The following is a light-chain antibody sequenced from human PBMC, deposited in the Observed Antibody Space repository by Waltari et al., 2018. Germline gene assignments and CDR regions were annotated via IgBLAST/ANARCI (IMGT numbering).Light chain of an antibody. CDR2: DSS. V-gene: IGKV3-20*01. Sequence: EIVLTQSPGTLSLSPGDGATLSCRSSQTVANTSLAWYQQKPGPAPRLLISDSSRRATGIPDRFRGSGSGTDFTLTITRLEPEDFAVYYCQQYGRSPQTFGQGTRVEIK. CDR1: QTVANTS. J-gene: IGKJ1*01. CDR3: QQYGRSPQT.